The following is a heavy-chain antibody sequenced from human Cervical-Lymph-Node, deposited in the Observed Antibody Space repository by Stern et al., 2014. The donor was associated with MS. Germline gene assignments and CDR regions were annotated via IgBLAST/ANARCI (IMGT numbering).Heavy chain of an antibody. CDR1: GFTFSSYA. Sequence: VQLVESGGGVVQPGRSLRLSCAASGFTFSSYAMHWVRQAPGKGLEWVAVISYGGSNKSYADSVKGRFTNTRDNSKNTLYLQMNSLRAEDTAVYYCARANYDFWSGYPDFHYYGMDVWGQGTTVTVSS. J-gene: IGHJ6*02. V-gene: IGHV3-30-3*01. D-gene: IGHD3-3*01. CDR2: ISYGGSNK. CDR3: ARANYDFWSGYPDFHYYGMDV.